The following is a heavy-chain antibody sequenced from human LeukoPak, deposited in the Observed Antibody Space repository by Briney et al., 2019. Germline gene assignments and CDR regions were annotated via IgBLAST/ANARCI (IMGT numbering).Heavy chain of an antibody. CDR1: GFTFSSYV. V-gene: IGHV3-33*01. Sequence: GGSLRLSCAASGFTFSSYVMHWVRQAPGKGLEWVAVIWYVGSNKYYADSVKGRFTISRDNSKNTLYLQMNSLRAEDTAVYYCARDQTGYCSSTSCYSSSSLNYWGQGTLVTVSS. D-gene: IGHD2-2*02. J-gene: IGHJ4*02. CDR2: IWYVGSNK. CDR3: ARDQTGYCSSTSCYSSSSLNY.